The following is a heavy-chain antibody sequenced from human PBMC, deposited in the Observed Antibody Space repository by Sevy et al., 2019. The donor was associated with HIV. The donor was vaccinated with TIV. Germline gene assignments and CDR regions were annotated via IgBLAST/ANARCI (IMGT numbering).Heavy chain of an antibody. CDR2: IKQDESEK. J-gene: IGHJ4*02. CDR3: AKGNSGSFDY. Sequence: GGSLRLSCAASGFSFITNWMHWVRQAPGKGREWVANIKQDESEKYYVASVKGRFTISRDNAKNLVYLEMNSLRPEDTAIYYCAKGNSGSFDYWGQGTLVTVSS. V-gene: IGHV3-7*01. CDR1: GFSFITNW. D-gene: IGHD3-22*01.